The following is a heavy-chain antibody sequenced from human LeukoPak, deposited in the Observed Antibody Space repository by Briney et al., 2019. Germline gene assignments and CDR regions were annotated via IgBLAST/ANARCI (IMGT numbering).Heavy chain of an antibody. V-gene: IGHV1-18*01. CDR2: ISTYNGDT. CDR1: GYTFTSYG. D-gene: IGHD1-26*01. CDR3: ARGSDLDY. J-gene: IGHJ4*02. Sequence: ASVKVSCKASGYTFTSYGITWVRQAPGQGLEWMGWISTYNGDTFHAQNLQGRVTMTTDTSATTAYMELRSLIFDDTAVYYCARGSDLDYWGQGTLVTVSP.